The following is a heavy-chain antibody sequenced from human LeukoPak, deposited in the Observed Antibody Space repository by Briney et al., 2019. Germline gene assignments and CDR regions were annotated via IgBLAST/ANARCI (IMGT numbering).Heavy chain of an antibody. J-gene: IGHJ4*02. CDR2: IGASGGST. V-gene: IGHV3-23*01. Sequence: SGGSLRLSCAASGFTFSSYAMSWVRQAPGKGLEWVSGIGASGGSTYYADSVKGRFTISRDNSKNTLYLQMNSLRTEDTAVYYRAKAEGYDILTGLDYWGQGTLVTVSS. D-gene: IGHD3-9*01. CDR1: GFTFSSYA. CDR3: AKAEGYDILTGLDY.